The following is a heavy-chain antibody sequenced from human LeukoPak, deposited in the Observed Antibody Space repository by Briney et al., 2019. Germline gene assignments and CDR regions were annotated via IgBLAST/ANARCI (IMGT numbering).Heavy chain of an antibody. CDR3: ARVGGSGYDYDGFDI. Sequence: SHTLSLTCTVSGGSISSGGFYWSWIPPHPGKGLEWIGYIYYSGSTYYNPSLKRRVTISVDTSKNNFSLKLSSMPAADTAVDYCARVGGSGYDYDGFDIWGQGTMVTVSS. CDR1: GGSISSGGFY. V-gene: IGHV4-31*03. D-gene: IGHD5-12*01. J-gene: IGHJ3*02. CDR2: IYYSGST.